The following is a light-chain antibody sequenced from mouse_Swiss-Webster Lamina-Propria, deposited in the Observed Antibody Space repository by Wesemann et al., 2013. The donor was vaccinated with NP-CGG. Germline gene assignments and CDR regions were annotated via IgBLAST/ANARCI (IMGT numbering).Light chain of an antibody. J-gene: IGKJ1*01. CDR2: NAK. V-gene: IGKV12-44*01. CDR3: QHHYGTPPT. Sequence: GETVTITCRASENIYSYLAWYQQKQGKSPQLLVYNAKTLAEGVPSRFSGSGSGTQFSLKINSLQSEDFGSYYCQHHYGTPPTFGGGTKLEIK. CDR1: ENIYSY.